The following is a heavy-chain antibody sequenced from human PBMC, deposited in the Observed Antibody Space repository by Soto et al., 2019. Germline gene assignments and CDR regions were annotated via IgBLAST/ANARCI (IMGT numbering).Heavy chain of an antibody. CDR3: ASVGTQRYYFGMDV. CDR2: SIPIFRTA. CDR1: GGTFSSYA. V-gene: IGHV1-69*12. Sequence: QVQLVQSGAEVKKPGSSVKVSCKASGGTFSSYAISWVRQAPGQGLEWMGGSIPIFRTAEYAQKFQGRVTITADESTSPAYMALSSLRSEDTAVEYCASVGTQRYYFGMDVGGQGTTVTVSS. D-gene: IGHD7-27*01. J-gene: IGHJ6*02.